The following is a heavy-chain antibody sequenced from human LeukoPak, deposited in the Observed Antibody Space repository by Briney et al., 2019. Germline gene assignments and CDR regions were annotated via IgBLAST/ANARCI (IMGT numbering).Heavy chain of an antibody. J-gene: IGHJ4*02. CDR2: ISGSGVST. CDR1: GFPFNSYA. Sequence: GGSLRLSCAASGFPFNSYAMSWVRQAPGKGLEWVSTISGSGVSTYYADSVKGRFTISRDNSKNTLYLQMNSLRAEDTAVYYCAKDKGLRALIDYWGQGTLVTVSS. V-gene: IGHV3-23*01. D-gene: IGHD5/OR15-5a*01. CDR3: AKDKGLRALIDY.